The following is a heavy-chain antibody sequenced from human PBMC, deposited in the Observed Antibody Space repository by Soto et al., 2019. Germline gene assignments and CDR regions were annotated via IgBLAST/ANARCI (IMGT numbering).Heavy chain of an antibody. D-gene: IGHD3-10*01. CDR3: AREDYGSGSYSYYFDY. J-gene: IGHJ4*02. Sequence: QVQLVESGGGVVQPGMSLSLSCAASGFTFSSYAMHWVRQAPGKGLERVAVISYDGSKKYYADSVKGRFTISRDNSKNTLYLQMNSLRAEDTAVYYCAREDYGSGSYSYYFDYWGQGTLVTVSS. V-gene: IGHV3-30-3*01. CDR1: GFTFSSYA. CDR2: ISYDGSKK.